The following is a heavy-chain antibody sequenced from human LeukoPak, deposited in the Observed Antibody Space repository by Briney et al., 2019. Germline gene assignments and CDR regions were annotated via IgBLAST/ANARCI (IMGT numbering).Heavy chain of an antibody. CDR2: INPNSGGT. V-gene: IGHV1-2*02. J-gene: IGHJ2*01. Sequence: ASVKVSCKASGYTFTGYYMHWVRQAPGQGLEWMRWINPNSGGTNYAQKFQGRVTMTRDTSISTAYMELSRLRSDDTAVYYCARDPKGYDGWYFDLWGRGTLVTVSS. CDR3: ARDPKGYDGWYFDL. D-gene: IGHD3-3*01. CDR1: GYTFTGYY.